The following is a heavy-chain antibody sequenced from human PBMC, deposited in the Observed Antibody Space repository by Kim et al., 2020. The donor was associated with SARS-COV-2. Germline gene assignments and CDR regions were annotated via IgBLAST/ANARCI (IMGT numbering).Heavy chain of an antibody. D-gene: IGHD4-17*01. Sequence: SETLSLTCTVSGGSISSYYWSWIRQPPGKGLEWIGYIYYSGSTNYNPSLKSRVTISVDTSKNQFSLKLSSVPAADTAVYYCARVPGNYGDYVDYWGQGTLVTVSS. J-gene: IGHJ4*02. CDR1: GGSISSYY. CDR3: ARVPGNYGDYVDY. CDR2: IYYSGST. V-gene: IGHV4-59*01.